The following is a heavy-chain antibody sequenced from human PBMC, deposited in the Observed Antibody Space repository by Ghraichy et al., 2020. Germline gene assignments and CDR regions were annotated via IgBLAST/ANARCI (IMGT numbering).Heavy chain of an antibody. Sequence: ASLKVSCKASGYTFTSYGISWVRQAPGQGLEWMGWISAYNGNTNYAQKLQGRVTMTTDTSTSTAYMELRSLRSDDTAVYYCARDLKLGFSQYYFDYWGQGTLDTVSS. CDR3: ARDLKLGFSQYYFDY. CDR2: ISAYNGNT. CDR1: GYTFTSYG. V-gene: IGHV1-18*01. J-gene: IGHJ4*02. D-gene: IGHD7-27*01.